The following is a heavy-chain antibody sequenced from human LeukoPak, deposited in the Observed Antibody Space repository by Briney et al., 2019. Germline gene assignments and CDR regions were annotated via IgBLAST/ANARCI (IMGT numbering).Heavy chain of an antibody. CDR1: GGSISSYY. Sequence: SETLSLTCTVSGGSISSYYWSWIRQPPGKGLEWIGYIYYSGSTNYNPSLKSRVTISVDTSKNQFSLKLSSVTAADTAVYYCASRDPLPMRIGWYSFDIWGQGTMVTVSS. CDR3: ASRDPLPMRIGWYSFDI. D-gene: IGHD6-19*01. V-gene: IGHV4-59*08. J-gene: IGHJ3*02. CDR2: IYYSGST.